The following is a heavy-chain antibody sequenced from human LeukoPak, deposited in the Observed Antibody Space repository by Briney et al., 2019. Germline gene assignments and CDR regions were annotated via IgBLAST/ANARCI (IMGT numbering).Heavy chain of an antibody. V-gene: IGHV4-38-2*02. D-gene: IGHD6-19*01. J-gene: IGHJ4*02. Sequence: SETLSLTCTVSGYSISSVYYWGWIRQPPGKGLEGIGIIYHSGSTYYTPSLKSRVTISVATSSNHFSLRLRSVTAADTAVYYCATYSSAWPYAVGDWGQGTLVTASS. CDR2: IYHSGST. CDR3: ATYSSAWPYAVGD. CDR1: GYSISSVYY.